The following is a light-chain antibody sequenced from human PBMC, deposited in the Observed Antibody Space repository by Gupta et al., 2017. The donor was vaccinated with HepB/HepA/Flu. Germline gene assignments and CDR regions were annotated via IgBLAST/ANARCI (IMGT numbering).Light chain of an antibody. Sequence: EIVLTQSPGTLSLSPGERATLSCRASQSVGSSYLAWYQQKPGQAPRLLIYGASSRATGIPDRFSGSGSGTXFTLTIXRLEPEDFAVYYCQQDGSSPQTFGXGTKVEIK. CDR1: QSVGSSY. CDR2: GAS. J-gene: IGKJ1*01. V-gene: IGKV3-20*01. CDR3: QQDGSSPQT.